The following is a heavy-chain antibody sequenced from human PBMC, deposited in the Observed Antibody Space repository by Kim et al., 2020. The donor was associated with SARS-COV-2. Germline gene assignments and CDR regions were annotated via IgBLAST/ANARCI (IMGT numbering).Heavy chain of an antibody. Sequence: GGSLRLSCAXSGFTFSSYAMSWVRQAPGKGPEWVSLVSGSGGSTYHADSVKGRFAISRDNSKKTLYLQMNSLRDEDTALYYCAKGESNNCSFFDYWGQGTLLTVSS. D-gene: IGHD1-1*01. J-gene: IGHJ4*02. CDR2: VSGSGGST. CDR3: AKGESNNCSFFDY. CDR1: GFTFSSYA. V-gene: IGHV3-23*01.